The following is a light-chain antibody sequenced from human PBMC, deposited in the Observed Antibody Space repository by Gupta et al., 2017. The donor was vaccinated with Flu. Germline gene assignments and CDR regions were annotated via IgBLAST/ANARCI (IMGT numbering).Light chain of an antibody. J-gene: IGLJ2*01. Sequence: SVLTQPPSVSAAPGQKVTISCSGSSSNIGNNYVSWYQQLPGTAPKLLIYENNKRPSGIPDRFSGSKSGTSATLGITGLQTGDEADYYCGRWDSSLSAVVFGGGTKLTVL. CDR2: ENN. CDR3: GRWDSSLSAVV. CDR1: SSNIGNNY. V-gene: IGLV1-51*02.